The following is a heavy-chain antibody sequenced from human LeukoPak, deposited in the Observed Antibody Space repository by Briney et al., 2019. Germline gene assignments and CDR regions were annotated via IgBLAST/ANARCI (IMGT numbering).Heavy chain of an antibody. J-gene: IGHJ4*02. V-gene: IGHV1-8*02. CDR3: ARGRAENSDYYSYFFDF. CDR1: GGTFSSYA. D-gene: IGHD3-22*01. Sequence: ASVKVSCKASGGTFSSYAISWVRQTTGQALEWMGRMNPNSGNAGYAQKFQGRVTITKSTSVSTAYMELSSLRSEDTAVYYCARGRAENSDYYSYFFDFWGQGTLVAVSS. CDR2: MNPNSGNA.